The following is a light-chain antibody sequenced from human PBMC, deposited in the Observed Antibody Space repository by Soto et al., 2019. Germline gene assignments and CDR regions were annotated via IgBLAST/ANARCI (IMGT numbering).Light chain of an antibody. V-gene: IGKV3D-20*02. CDR3: QQRSNWPPVIT. CDR1: QSVSSSY. CDR2: GAS. J-gene: IGKJ5*01. Sequence: EIVLTQAPGFLSLSPGESATPSCRASQSVSSSYLAWYQQKPGQAPRLLIYGASSRATGIPARFSGSGSGTDFTLTISSLEPEDFAVYYCQQRSNWPPVITFGQGTRLEIK.